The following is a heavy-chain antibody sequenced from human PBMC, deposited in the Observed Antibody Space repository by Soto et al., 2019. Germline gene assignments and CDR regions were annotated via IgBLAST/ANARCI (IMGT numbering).Heavy chain of an antibody. CDR1: GGTFSSYA. V-gene: IGHV1-69*13. J-gene: IGHJ4*02. Sequence: SVKVSCKASGGTFSSYAISWVRQAPGQGLEWMGGIIPIFGTANYAQKFQGRVTITADESTSTAYMELSSLRSEDTAVYYCAALSPGIAVAGTLNYFVYWGQGSMVTV. CDR3: AALSPGIAVAGTLNYFVY. CDR2: IIPIFGTA. D-gene: IGHD6-19*01.